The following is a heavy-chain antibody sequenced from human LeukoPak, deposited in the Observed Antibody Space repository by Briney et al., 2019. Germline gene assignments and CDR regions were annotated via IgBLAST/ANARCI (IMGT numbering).Heavy chain of an antibody. D-gene: IGHD3-10*01. CDR3: TTVLVWYGSGSYFNV. Sequence: GGSLRLSCAASGFTFTNAWVSWVRQAPGKGLEWVGRIKSKTDDGTTDYAAPVKGRFTISRDDSKNTLYQQMNSLKTEDTAVYYCTTVLVWYGSGSYFNVWGQGTLVTVSS. V-gene: IGHV3-15*01. CDR1: GFTFTNAW. J-gene: IGHJ4*02. CDR2: IKSKTDDGTT.